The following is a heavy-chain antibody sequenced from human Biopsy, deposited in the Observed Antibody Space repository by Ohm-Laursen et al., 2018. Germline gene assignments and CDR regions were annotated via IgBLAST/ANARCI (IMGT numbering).Heavy chain of an antibody. V-gene: IGHV1-69*06. CDR3: ATKLTGYFHH. J-gene: IGHJ1*01. CDR2: NIPILGTG. D-gene: IGHD3-9*01. Sequence: SVKVSCKAPGGTFSNYGVNWVRQAPGQGLEWLGGNIPILGTGNYAQKFQDRVTVVADTSTSTATMELRSLRSDDTAVYYCATKLTGYFHHWGQGTLVTVS. CDR1: GGTFSNYG.